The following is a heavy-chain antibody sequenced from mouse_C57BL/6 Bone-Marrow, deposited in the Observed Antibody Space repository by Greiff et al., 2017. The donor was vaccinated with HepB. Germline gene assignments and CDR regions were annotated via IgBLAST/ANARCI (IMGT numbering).Heavy chain of an antibody. Sequence: EVQVVESGGGLVKPGGSLKLSCAASGFTFSSYAMSWVRQTPEKRLEWVATISDGGSYTYYPDNVKGRFTISRDNAKNNLYLQMSHLKSEDTAMYYCARDPPTGPYFDYWGQGTTLTVSS. CDR3: ARDPPTGPYFDY. J-gene: IGHJ2*01. CDR2: ISDGGSYT. V-gene: IGHV5-4*01. D-gene: IGHD4-1*02. CDR1: GFTFSSYA.